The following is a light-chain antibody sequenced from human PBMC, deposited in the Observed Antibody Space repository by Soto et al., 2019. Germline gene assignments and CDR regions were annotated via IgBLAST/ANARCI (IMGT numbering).Light chain of an antibody. Sequence: DIQMTQSPSTLSASVGDRVTITCRASQSISSWLAWYQQKPGKAPKLLIYKAPSLESGVPSRFSGSGSVTEFTLTISSLQPDDFAPYYCQQYNSSPYTFGQGTKLEIK. V-gene: IGKV1-5*03. J-gene: IGKJ2*01. CDR2: KAP. CDR3: QQYNSSPYT. CDR1: QSISSW.